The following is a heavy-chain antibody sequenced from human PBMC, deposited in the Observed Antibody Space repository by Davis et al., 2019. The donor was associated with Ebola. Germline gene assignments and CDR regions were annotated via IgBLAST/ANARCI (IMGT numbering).Heavy chain of an antibody. CDR2: IRSKANSYAT. CDR1: GFTFSGSA. CDR3: TPTSTRYGMDV. V-gene: IGHV3-73*01. D-gene: IGHD2-2*01. Sequence: GGSLRLSCAASGFTFSGSAMHWVRQASGKGLEWVGRIRSKANSYATAYAASVKGRFTISRDDSKNTAYLQMNSLKTKDTAVYYCTPTSTRYGMDVWGQGTTVTVSS. J-gene: IGHJ6*02.